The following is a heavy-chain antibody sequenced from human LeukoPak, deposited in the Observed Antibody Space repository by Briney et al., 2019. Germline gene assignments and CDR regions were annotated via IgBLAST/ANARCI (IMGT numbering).Heavy chain of an antibody. V-gene: IGHV1-46*01. J-gene: IGHJ4*02. CDR2: ITPTGEST. CDR1: VYIFTNHF. D-gene: IGHD7-27*01. CDR3: ARAGDQYFDR. Sequence: ASVNVSCTASVYIFTNHFVHWVRQAPGQGLEWMGIITPTGESTTLAQKFVGRLTMTRDTSTSTVYMELSSLRSDDTAVYYCARAGDQYFDRWGQGTLVTVSS.